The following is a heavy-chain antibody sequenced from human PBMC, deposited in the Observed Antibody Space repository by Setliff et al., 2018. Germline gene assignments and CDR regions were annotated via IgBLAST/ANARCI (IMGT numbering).Heavy chain of an antibody. CDR2: IIPIFGTT. Sequence: VASVKVSCKASGGTFSSYAISWVRQAPGQGLEWMGVIIPIFGTTNNAQKFQGRVTITADESTSTAYMELSSLRSEDTAVYYCARANYYDSSGHSVYGMDVWGQGTTVTVSS. CDR3: ARANYYDSSGHSVYGMDV. J-gene: IGHJ6*02. D-gene: IGHD3-22*01. CDR1: GGTFSSYA. V-gene: IGHV1-69*13.